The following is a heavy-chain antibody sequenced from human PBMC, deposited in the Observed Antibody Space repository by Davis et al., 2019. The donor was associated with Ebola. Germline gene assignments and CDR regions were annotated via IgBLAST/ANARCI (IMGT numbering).Heavy chain of an antibody. CDR2: ISSGGVTV. D-gene: IGHD3-3*01. CDR1: GFTFSDYS. CDR3: AKDMRSFAIFGVETYDY. Sequence: GESLKISCAASGFTFSDYSMSWVRQAPGQGPEWLSYISSGGVTVYYADSVKGRFTVSRDNAKNSLYLQMNSLRSEDTAFYYCAKDMRSFAIFGVETYDYWGQGTLVTVSS. V-gene: IGHV3-48*04. J-gene: IGHJ4*02.